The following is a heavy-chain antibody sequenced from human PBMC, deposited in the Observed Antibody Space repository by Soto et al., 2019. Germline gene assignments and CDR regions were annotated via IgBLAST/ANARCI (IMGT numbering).Heavy chain of an antibody. D-gene: IGHD2-2*01. J-gene: IGHJ3*02. CDR1: AFTFHDYA. CDR3: AKGATTSCFSPFDM. CDR2: ISWDSGNI. V-gene: IGHV3-9*01. Sequence: EVQLVESGGGLVQPGRSLRLSCAASAFTFHDYAMHWVRQVPGKGLEWVSGISWDSGNIVYADSVKGRFTISRDNAKNSLYLQMNGLRTEDTAVYFCAKGATTSCFSPFDMWGPGTMVTVSS.